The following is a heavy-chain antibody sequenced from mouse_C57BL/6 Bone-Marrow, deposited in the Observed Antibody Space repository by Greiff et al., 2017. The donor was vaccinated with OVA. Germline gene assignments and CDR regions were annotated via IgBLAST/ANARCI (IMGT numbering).Heavy chain of an antibody. CDR2: INPSSGYT. Sequence: QVQLKQPGAELAKPGASVKLSCKASGYTFTSYWMHWVKQRPGQGLEWIGYINPSSGYTKYNQKFKDKATLTADKSSSTAYMQLSSLTYEDSAVYYCANLWLRRRGFDYWGQGTTLTVSS. CDR1: GYTFTSYW. CDR3: ANLWLRRRGFDY. D-gene: IGHD2-2*01. V-gene: IGHV1-7*01. J-gene: IGHJ2*01.